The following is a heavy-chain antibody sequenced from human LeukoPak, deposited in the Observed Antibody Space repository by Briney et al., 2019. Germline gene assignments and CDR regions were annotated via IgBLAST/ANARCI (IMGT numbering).Heavy chain of an antibody. CDR3: ARGRDGYYMDV. Sequence: PSQTLSLTCTVSGGSINTDNFYWSWIRQPAGKGLEWIGRLHTSGSTKYNPPLKSRVTISVDMSKKQFSLKLNSVTAADTAVYYCARGRDGYYMDVWGQGTTVAVSS. V-gene: IGHV4-61*02. CDR1: GGSINTDNFY. D-gene: IGHD5-24*01. J-gene: IGHJ6*03. CDR2: LHTSGST.